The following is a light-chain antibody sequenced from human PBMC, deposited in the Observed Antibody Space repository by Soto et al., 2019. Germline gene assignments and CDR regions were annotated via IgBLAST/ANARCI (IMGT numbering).Light chain of an antibody. V-gene: IGLV2-14*01. CDR1: SSYVGGYNY. CDR2: DVS. CDR3: SSYTSSSHVV. J-gene: IGLJ2*01. Sequence: QSVLTQPASVSGSPGQSITISCTGTSSYVGGYNYVSWYQQHPGKAPKLMIYDVSNRPSGVSNRFSGSKSGNTASLTISGLQAEDEADYYCSSYTSSSHVVFGGGTKVTVL.